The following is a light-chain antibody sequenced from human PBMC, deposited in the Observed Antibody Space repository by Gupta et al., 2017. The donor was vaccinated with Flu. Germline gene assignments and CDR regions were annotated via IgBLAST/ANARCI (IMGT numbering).Light chain of an antibody. CDR3: QSYDNSLSGLWV. Sequence: QSVLTQPPSVSGAPGQTVNISCTGSRTNIGADYDVHWYQQFPRTAPRLLIYGNTNRPSGVPDRFSGSKFGTSASLAISGLQAEDEADYYCQSYDNSLSGLWVFGGGTKLTV. J-gene: IGLJ3*02. CDR2: GNT. V-gene: IGLV1-40*01. CDR1: RTNIGADYD.